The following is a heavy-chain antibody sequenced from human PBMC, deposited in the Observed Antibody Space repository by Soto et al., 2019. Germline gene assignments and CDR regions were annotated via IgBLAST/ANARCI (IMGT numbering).Heavy chain of an antibody. CDR2: INPNSGVA. V-gene: IGHV1-2*02. D-gene: IGHD3-10*02. CDR3: ARDNGPLCSGTRGMDV. Sequence: GASVKVSCKASGFSFSGYFLHWVRLAPGQGLEWMGRINPNSGVANFAQKFQVRVTLTTNTSISTGYMELSSLRSDDTAVYYCARDNGPLCSGTRGMDVGGQGTTVTV. CDR1: GFSFSGYF. J-gene: IGHJ6*02.